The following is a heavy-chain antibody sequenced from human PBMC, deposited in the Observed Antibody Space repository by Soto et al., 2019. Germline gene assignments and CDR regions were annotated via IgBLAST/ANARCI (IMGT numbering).Heavy chain of an antibody. CDR1: GFTFSRYD. Sequence: EVQLVESGGGLVQPGGSLRLSCAASGFTFSRYDMHWVRQGTGKGLEWVSGIDTTGAPYYSGSVKGRFTISRENAKNSLFLEMDSLRPGDTAVYYCARESSDWSAVDYWGQGTPVTVSS. CDR2: IDTTGAP. J-gene: IGHJ4*02. V-gene: IGHV3-13*05. D-gene: IGHD6-19*01. CDR3: ARESSDWSAVDY.